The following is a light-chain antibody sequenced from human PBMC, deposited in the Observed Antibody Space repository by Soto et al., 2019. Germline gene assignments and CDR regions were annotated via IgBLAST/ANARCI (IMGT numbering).Light chain of an antibody. Sequence: DIVMTQPPDSLPVSLGERATINCKTSQTIVYSPHHYNYLAWYQQTPGQPPTLLIYWASTRESGVPDRFRGSGSGTDFTLTIDSLQAEDVAVYYCQQYYSTPITFGQGTRLEI. CDR2: WAS. CDR1: QTIVYSPHHYNY. V-gene: IGKV4-1*01. CDR3: QQYYSTPIT. J-gene: IGKJ5*01.